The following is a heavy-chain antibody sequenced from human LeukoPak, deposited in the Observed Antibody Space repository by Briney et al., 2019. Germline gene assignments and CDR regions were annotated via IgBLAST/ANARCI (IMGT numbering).Heavy chain of an antibody. CDR2: IDNDGNGI. CDR3: ATGGGWEPSSGVVTHIDV. Sequence: GGSPRLSCAASGLMFSGYWMHWVRQGPEKWLELVSRIDNDGNGIIYADSVKGRFTTSRDNAKNTLYLQMSSLRVEDTAVYYCATGGGWEPSSGVVTHIDVWGKGTTVTVSS. CDR1: GLMFSGYW. V-gene: IGHV3-74*01. J-gene: IGHJ6*03. D-gene: IGHD3-3*01.